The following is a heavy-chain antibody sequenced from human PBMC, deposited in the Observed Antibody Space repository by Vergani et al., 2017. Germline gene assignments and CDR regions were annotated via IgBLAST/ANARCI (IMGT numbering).Heavy chain of an antibody. J-gene: IGHJ3*02. V-gene: IGHV3-21*01. CDR2: ISSSSSYM. CDR1: GFTFSSYS. CDR3: AREVDSGSYLSAFDI. D-gene: IGHD1-26*01. Sequence: EVQLVESGGGLVKPGGSLRLSCAASGFTFSSYSMNWVRQAPGKGLEWVSSISSSSSYMYYADSVKGRFTISRDNAKNSLYLQMNSLRAEDTAVYYCAREVDSGSYLSAFDIWGQGTMVTVSS.